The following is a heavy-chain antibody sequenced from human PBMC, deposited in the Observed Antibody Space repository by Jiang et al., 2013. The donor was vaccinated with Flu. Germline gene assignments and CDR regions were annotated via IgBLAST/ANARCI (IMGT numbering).Heavy chain of an antibody. CDR3: ARDLRDSGLWYYFDY. CDR1: GFPFSSHA. J-gene: IGHJ4*02. CDR2: ISLDGSDK. V-gene: IGHV3-30-3*01. D-gene: IGHD4-17*01. Sequence: LVESGGGVVQPGRSLRLSCGASGFPFSSHAMHWLRQAPGKGLEWVAVISLDGSDKNYADSVEGRFIISRDNSENTLFLQMNSLRTEDTAVYYCARDLRDSGLWYYFDYWGLGTQVSVSS.